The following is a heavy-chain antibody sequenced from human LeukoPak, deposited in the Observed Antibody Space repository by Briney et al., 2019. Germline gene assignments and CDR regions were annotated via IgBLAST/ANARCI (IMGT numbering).Heavy chain of an antibody. V-gene: IGHV3-74*01. CDR2: INSDGSST. CDR3: ARAALYCSSTSCYTGENWFDP. J-gene: IGHJ5*02. D-gene: IGHD2-2*02. Sequence: GSLRLSCAASGFTFSSYWMHWVRQAPGKGLVWVSRINSDGSSTSYADSVKGRFTISRDNAKNTLYLQMNSLRAEDTAVYYCARAALYCSSTSCYTGENWFDPWGQGTLVTVSS. CDR1: GFTFSSYW.